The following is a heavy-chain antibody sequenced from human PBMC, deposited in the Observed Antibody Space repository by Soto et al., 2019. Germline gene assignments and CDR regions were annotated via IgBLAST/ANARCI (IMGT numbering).Heavy chain of an antibody. Sequence: XGSLRLSCAVSGFFFGREAMHCVRQSPGKGLEWVAAISYDESNKAYAESVRGRFTISRDNSKNTLYLQILSLRAEDSAVYYCERDYSSRWCLESWGQGTLGIVSS. V-gene: IGHV3-30-3*01. CDR1: GFFFGREA. D-gene: IGHD6-19*01. J-gene: IGHJ4*02. CDR2: ISYDESNK. CDR3: ERDYSSRWCLES.